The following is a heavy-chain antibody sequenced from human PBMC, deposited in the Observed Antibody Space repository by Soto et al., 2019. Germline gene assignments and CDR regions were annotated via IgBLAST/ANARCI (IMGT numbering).Heavy chain of an antibody. J-gene: IGHJ4*02. V-gene: IGHV5-51*01. Sequence: GESLKISCQGSGYSFDRYWIGWVRQMPGKGLEWMAIIFPSDSDTRYSPSLQGQVTMSADKSISTAYLQWSTLKASDTAIYYCARHTYYIGHLAQDYWGQGTLVTVSS. CDR2: IFPSDSDT. CDR3: ARHTYYIGHLAQDY. CDR1: GYSFDRYW. D-gene: IGHD3-9*01.